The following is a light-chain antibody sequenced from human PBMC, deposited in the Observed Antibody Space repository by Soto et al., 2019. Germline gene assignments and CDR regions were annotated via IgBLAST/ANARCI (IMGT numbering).Light chain of an antibody. J-gene: IGKJ1*01. V-gene: IGKV3-20*01. CDR3: QQYGSSGT. CDR1: QSVSNNY. CDR2: GAS. Sequence: VLSQSPCTLSLSPPGRATLSCGASQSVSNNYLAWYQQKPGQAPRLLIYGASNRATGIPDRFSGSGSGTDFTLTISRLEPEDFAVYYCQQYGSSGTSGQGTKV.